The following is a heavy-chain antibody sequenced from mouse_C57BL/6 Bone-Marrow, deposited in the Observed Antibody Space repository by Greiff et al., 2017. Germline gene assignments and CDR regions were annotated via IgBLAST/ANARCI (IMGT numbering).Heavy chain of an antibody. V-gene: IGHV5-12*01. D-gene: IGHD1-1*01. CDR3: ARQYYYGSSYVFDY. J-gene: IGHJ2*01. CDR2: ISNGGGST. Sequence: EVQVVESGGGLVQPGGSLKLSCAASGFTFSDYYMYWVRQTPEKRLEWVAYISNGGGSTYYPDTVKGRFTISRDNAKNTLYLQMSRLKSEDTAMYYCARQYYYGSSYVFDYWGQGTTLTVSS. CDR1: GFTFSDYY.